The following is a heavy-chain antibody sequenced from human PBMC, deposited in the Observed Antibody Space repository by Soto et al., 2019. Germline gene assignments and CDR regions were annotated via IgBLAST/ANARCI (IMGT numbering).Heavy chain of an antibody. CDR3: AKDLRPVMVAAPFDY. J-gene: IGHJ4*02. Sequence: QVQLVESGGGVVQPGRSLRLSCAASGFTFNSYGMHWVRQAPGKGLEWVAIISYDGTNKYYADSVKGRFTISRDNSTNTLYLQMNSLKAEDTAVYYCAKDLRPVMVAAPFDYWGQGTLVTVSS. V-gene: IGHV3-30*18. CDR2: ISYDGTNK. D-gene: IGHD2-15*01. CDR1: GFTFNSYG.